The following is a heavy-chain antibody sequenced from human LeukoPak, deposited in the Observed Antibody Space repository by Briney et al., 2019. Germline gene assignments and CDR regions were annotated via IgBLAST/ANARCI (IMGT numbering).Heavy chain of an antibody. CDR3: ARGRYYYDSSGFDP. CDR2: INPSGGGT. CDR1: GYTFTSYY. J-gene: IGHJ5*02. Sequence: ASVKVSCKASGYTFTSYYMHWVRQAPGQGLEWMGIINPSGGGTNYAQKFQGRVTMTRDTSISTAYMELSRLRSDDTAVYYCARGRYYYDSSGFDPWGQGTLVTVSS. D-gene: IGHD3-22*01. V-gene: IGHV1-2*02.